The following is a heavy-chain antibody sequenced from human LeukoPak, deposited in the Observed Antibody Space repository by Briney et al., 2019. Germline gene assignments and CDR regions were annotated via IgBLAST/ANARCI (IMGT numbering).Heavy chain of an antibody. J-gene: IGHJ5*02. CDR3: AREGLGYCSGGSCPQNWFDP. CDR1: GFTFDDYG. Sequence: GGSLRPSCAASGFTFDDYGMSWVRQAPGKGLEWVSSISSSSSYIYYADSVKGRFTISRDNAKNSLYLQMNSLRAEDTAVYYCAREGLGYCSGGSCPQNWFDPWGQGTLVTVSS. V-gene: IGHV3-21*01. D-gene: IGHD2-15*01. CDR2: ISSSSSYI.